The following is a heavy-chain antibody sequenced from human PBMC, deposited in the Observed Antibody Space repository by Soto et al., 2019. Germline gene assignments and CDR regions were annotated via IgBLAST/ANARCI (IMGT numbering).Heavy chain of an antibody. V-gene: IGHV4-34*01. CDR2: INHSGST. CDR1: GGSFSGYY. D-gene: IGHD6-13*01. J-gene: IGHJ4*02. Sequence: QVQLQQWGAGLLKPSETLSLTCAVYGGSFSGYYWSWIRQPPGKGLEWIGEINHSGSTNYNPSLKSRVTISVDTSKNQFSLKLSSVTAADTAVYYCARTSYSSSWYYFDYWGQGTLVTVSS. CDR3: ARTSYSSSWYYFDY.